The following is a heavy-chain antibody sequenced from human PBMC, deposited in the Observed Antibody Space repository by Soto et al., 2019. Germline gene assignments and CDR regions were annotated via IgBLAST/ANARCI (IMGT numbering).Heavy chain of an antibody. D-gene: IGHD3-16*01. CDR3: ARLSRIPTVWAFDL. Sequence: PSETLSLTCIVSGGSINNYYWSWIRQPPGKGLEYIGNIYSNGNTRYNPSLESRVTISIDTSKDQLSLRLTSLTAADTSVYYCARLSRIPTVWAFDLWGQGTMVTVSS. V-gene: IGHV4-59*12. CDR1: GGSINNYY. J-gene: IGHJ3*01. CDR2: IYSNGNT.